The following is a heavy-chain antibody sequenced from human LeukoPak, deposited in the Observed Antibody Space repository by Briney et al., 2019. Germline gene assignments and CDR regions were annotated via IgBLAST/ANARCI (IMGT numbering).Heavy chain of an antibody. CDR2: ISPDGSSA. CDR1: GFSFSSYW. Sequence: PGGSLRLSCAASGFSFSSYWMHWVRQAPGKGLVWVARISPDGSSALSAASVRGRFTISRDNADNTLYPQLNSLRAEDTAVYYCARVSFCPRCHFDYWGQGTLVTVSS. CDR3: ARVSFCPRCHFDY. D-gene: IGHD2/OR15-2a*01. J-gene: IGHJ4*02. V-gene: IGHV3-74*03.